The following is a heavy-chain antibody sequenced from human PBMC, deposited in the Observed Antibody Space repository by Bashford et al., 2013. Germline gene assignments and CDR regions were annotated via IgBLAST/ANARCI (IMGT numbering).Heavy chain of an antibody. V-gene: IGHV3-7*01. J-gene: IGHJ3*02. CDR2: IKEDGSEQ. CDR3: ARVTMIDATGHDALDI. Sequence: VRQPPGKGLEWVANIKEDGSEQYYGDSVKGRFTISRDNSKNMLYLQMNSLRAEDTAVYYCARVTMIDATGHDALDIWGQGTTVTVSS. D-gene: IGHD3-22*01.